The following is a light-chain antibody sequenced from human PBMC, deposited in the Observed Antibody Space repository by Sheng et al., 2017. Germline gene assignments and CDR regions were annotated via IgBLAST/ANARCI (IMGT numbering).Light chain of an antibody. CDR2: AAS. J-gene: IGKJ3*01. CDR3: QQYNDWPRA. CDR1: QSVGRN. Sequence: EIVMTQSPVTLSVSPGERATLSCRASQSVGRNLAWYQQKPGRAPWPLIYAASTRAAGVPARFSGSGSGTEFTLTISSLQSEDFAVYYCQQYNDWPRAFGLGTRVDIK. V-gene: IGKV3-15*01.